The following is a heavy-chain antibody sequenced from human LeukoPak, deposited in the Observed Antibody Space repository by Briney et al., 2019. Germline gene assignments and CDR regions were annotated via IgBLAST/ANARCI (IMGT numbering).Heavy chain of an antibody. CDR3: ARLRYGDHIDY. Sequence: ASVTVSCMASGYTFTGYYIHWVRQAPGQGVEWMGWINPNSGGTNYAQKFQGRVTMTRDTSISTAYMELSRLRSDDTAVYYCARLRYGDHIDYWGQGTLVTVSS. V-gene: IGHV1-2*02. D-gene: IGHD4-17*01. CDR2: INPNSGGT. J-gene: IGHJ4*02. CDR1: GYTFTGYY.